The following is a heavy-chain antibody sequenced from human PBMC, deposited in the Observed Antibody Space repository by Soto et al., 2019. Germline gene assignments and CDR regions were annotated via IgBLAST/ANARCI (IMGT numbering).Heavy chain of an antibody. CDR3: ATYLN. V-gene: IGHV4-39*01. J-gene: IGHJ4*02. CDR1: GGSISGSHYS. CDR2: IFYSGRT. D-gene: IGHD3-16*01. Sequence: QLQLQESGPGLVKPSETLSLTCSVSGGSISGSHYSWGWVRQRPGMGLEWIGNIFYSGRTSYNPSLTSRVTVSVDTSRNQFSLGLTSMTAADTAVYYCATYLNWGQGTLVTVSS.